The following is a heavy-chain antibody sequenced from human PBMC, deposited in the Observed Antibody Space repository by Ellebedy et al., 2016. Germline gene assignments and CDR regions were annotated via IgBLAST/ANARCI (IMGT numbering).Heavy chain of an antibody. Sequence: ASVKVSXXASGYTFTSYGISWVRQAPGQGLEWMGWISAYNGNTNYAQKLQGRVTMTTDTSTSTAYMELRSLRSDDTAVYYCARNDLRYFDWSPAANWFDPWGQGTLVTVSS. CDR3: ARNDLRYFDWSPAANWFDP. J-gene: IGHJ5*02. D-gene: IGHD3-9*01. V-gene: IGHV1-18*01. CDR1: GYTFTSYG. CDR2: ISAYNGNT.